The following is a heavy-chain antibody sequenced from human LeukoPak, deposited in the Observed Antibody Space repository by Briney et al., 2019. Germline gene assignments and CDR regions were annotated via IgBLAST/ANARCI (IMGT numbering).Heavy chain of an antibody. D-gene: IGHD1-26*01. CDR2: INHSGST. CDR3: ARDSGSYYFDY. Sequence: SETLSLTCAVYGGSFSGYYWSWIRQPPGKGLEWIGEINHSGSTNYNPSLKSRVTISVDTSKNQFSLKLSSVTAADTAVYYCARDSGSYYFDYWGQGTLVTVSS. J-gene: IGHJ4*02. V-gene: IGHV4-34*01. CDR1: GGSFSGYY.